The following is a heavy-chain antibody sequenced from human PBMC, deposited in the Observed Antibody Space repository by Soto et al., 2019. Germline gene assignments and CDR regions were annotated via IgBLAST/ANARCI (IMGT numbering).Heavy chain of an antibody. D-gene: IGHD3-10*01. CDR1: GYTFTSYG. V-gene: IGHV1-18*01. CDR3: ARHSRITMVRGVKKDFDY. CDR2: ISAYNGNT. J-gene: IGHJ4*02. Sequence: ASVKVSCKASGYTFTSYGISWVRQAPGQGLEWMGWISAYNGNTNYAQKLQGRVTMTTDTSTSTAYMELRSLRSDDTAVYYCARHSRITMVRGVKKDFDYWGQGTLVTVSS.